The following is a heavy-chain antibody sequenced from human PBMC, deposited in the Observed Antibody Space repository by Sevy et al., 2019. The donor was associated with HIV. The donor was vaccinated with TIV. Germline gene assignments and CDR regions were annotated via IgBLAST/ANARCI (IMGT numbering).Heavy chain of an antibody. D-gene: IGHD6-19*01. CDR1: GYTFTSYD. CDR2: MNPNSGNT. Sequence: ASVKVSCKASGYTFTSYDINWVRQATGQGLEWMGWMNPNSGNTGYAQKFQGRVTMTRNTSISTAYMELSSLRSEDTAVYYCARGLSSGWFYAFDIWGQGTMVTVSS. V-gene: IGHV1-8*01. J-gene: IGHJ3*02. CDR3: ARGLSSGWFYAFDI.